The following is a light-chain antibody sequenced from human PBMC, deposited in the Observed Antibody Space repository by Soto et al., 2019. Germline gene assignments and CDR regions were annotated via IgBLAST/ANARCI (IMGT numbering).Light chain of an antibody. CDR1: QYIRND. V-gene: IGKV1-6*01. Sequence: AIQMTQSPSSLSASVGDSVTITCRASQYIRNDLAWYQQRPGKAPRLLIYAASNLQSGVPARFSGSGSGTDFTLTISSLQPEDFATYYCLQQYFYPFTFGPGTTVDLK. CDR3: LQQYFYPFT. J-gene: IGKJ3*01. CDR2: AAS.